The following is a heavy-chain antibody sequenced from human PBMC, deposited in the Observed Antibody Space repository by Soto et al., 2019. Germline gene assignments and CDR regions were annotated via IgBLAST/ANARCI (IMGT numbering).Heavy chain of an antibody. Sequence: QVQLVQSGAEVKKPGASVKVSCKASGYTFTSYDINWVRQATGQGLEWKGWMNPNSGNTGYAQKFQGRVTMTRNTSISTAYMELSSLRSEDTAVYYCAGSGSYGYYYGMDVWGQGTTVTVSS. D-gene: IGHD1-26*01. V-gene: IGHV1-8*01. CDR2: MNPNSGNT. CDR1: GYTFTSYD. J-gene: IGHJ6*02. CDR3: AGSGSYGYYYGMDV.